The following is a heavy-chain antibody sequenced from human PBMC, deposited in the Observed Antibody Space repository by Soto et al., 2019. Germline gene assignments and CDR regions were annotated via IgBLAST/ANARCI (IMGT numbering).Heavy chain of an antibody. J-gene: IGHJ6*02. CDR1: GFTFSSYS. CDR3: ARDLHSQYSSSSPYYYYYGMDV. V-gene: IGHV3-48*02. Sequence: PGGSLRLSCAASGFTFSSYSMNWVRQAPGKGLEWVSYISSSSSTIYYADSVKGRFTISRDNAKNSLYLQMNSLRDEDTAVYYCARDLHSQYSSSSPYYYYYGMDVWGQGTTVTLSS. CDR2: ISSSSSTI. D-gene: IGHD6-6*01.